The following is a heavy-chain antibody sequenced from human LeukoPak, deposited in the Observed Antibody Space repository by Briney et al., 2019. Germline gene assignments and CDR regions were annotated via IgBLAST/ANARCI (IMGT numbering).Heavy chain of an antibody. CDR2: INHSGST. Sequence: SSETLSLTCAVYGGSFSGYYWSWIRQPPGKGLEWIGEINHSGSTNYNPSLKSRVTISVDTSKNQFSLKLSSVTAADTAVYYCARSAPPRYCSSTSCRYAEYFQHWGQGTLVTVSS. CDR3: ARSAPPRYCSSTSCRYAEYFQH. V-gene: IGHV4-34*01. J-gene: IGHJ1*01. CDR1: GGSFSGYY. D-gene: IGHD2-2*01.